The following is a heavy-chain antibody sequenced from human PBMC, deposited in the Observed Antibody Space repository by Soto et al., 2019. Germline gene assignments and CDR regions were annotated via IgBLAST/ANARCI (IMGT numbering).Heavy chain of an antibody. CDR2: INAGNGNT. V-gene: IGHV1-3*01. CDR1: GYTFTSYA. Sequence: QVQLVQSGAEVKKPGASVKVSCKASGYTFTSYAMHWVRQAPGQRLEWMGWINAGNGNTKYSQKLQGRVTITRDTSASTAYMELSSLRSEDTAVYYCARDKFFSYYGSGSQTFYGMDVWGQGTTVTVSS. J-gene: IGHJ6*02. D-gene: IGHD3-10*01. CDR3: ARDKFFSYYGSGSQTFYGMDV.